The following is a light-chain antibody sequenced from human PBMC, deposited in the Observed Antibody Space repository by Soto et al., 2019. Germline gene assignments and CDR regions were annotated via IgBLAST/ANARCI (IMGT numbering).Light chain of an antibody. CDR1: SSDVGYYDY. CDR2: EVT. J-gene: IGLJ1*01. Sequence: QSALTQPPSASGCPGQSVTISCTGTSSDVGYYDYVSWCQQHPGKAPKLVIYEVTKRPSGVPDRVSASKSGNTASLTVSGLRAEDEADYYCSSYAGSNNFVFGSGTKVTAL. CDR3: SSYAGSNNFV. V-gene: IGLV2-8*01.